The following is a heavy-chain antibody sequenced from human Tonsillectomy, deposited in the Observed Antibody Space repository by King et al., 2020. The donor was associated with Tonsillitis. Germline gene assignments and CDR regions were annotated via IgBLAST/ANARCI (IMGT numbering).Heavy chain of an antibody. V-gene: IGHV1-2*05. CDR1: GNTFTGYY. Sequence: VQLVESGAEVKKPGASVKVSCKASGNTFTGYYMHWVRQAPGQGLEWMGRINPDNGGTHYAQTFQGRVTMTRDTSISTAYMELSRLRSDDRVVYYCARSWGDNSSWHFDLWGRGTLVTVPS. J-gene: IGHJ2*01. CDR3: ARSWGDNSSWHFDL. CDR2: INPDNGGT. D-gene: IGHD6-13*01.